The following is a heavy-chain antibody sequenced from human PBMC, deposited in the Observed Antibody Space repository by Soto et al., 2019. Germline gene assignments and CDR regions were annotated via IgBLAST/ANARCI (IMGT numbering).Heavy chain of an antibody. CDR3: AREGSGDAYSAGGAMDC. J-gene: IGHJ4*02. V-gene: IGHV3-30*02. D-gene: IGHD4-4*01. CDR2: IWHDGTRK. CDR1: DFAFRLHG. Sequence: QVHLVESGGGVVQPGGSLTLSCSVSDFAFRLHGIHWVRHTPGKGLEWVAMIWHDGTRKYFRDSVRGRFTISRDSAKNTLYLQMNSLRTEDTAVYYCAREGSGDAYSAGGAMDCWGQGTLVTVSS.